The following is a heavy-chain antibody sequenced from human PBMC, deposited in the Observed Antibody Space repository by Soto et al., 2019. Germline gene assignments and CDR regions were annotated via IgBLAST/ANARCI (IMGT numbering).Heavy chain of an antibody. J-gene: IGHJ3*02. CDR2: IDPSDSST. CDR1: GYSFTSYW. CDR3: ARPATRSPYDAFDI. D-gene: IGHD6-6*01. Sequence: GESLKSSDERSGYSFTSYWISWVRQMPGKGLEWMGRIDPSDSSTNYSPSFQGHVTISADKSISNAYLQWSSLKASDTAMYYCARPATRSPYDAFDIWGQGTMVIVSS. V-gene: IGHV5-10-1*01.